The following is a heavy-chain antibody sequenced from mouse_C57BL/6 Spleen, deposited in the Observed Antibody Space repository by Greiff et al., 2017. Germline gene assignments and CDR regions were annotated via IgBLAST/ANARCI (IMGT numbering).Heavy chain of an antibody. D-gene: IGHD4-1*01. CDR2: INPSTGGT. J-gene: IGHJ3*01. CDR3: ARSGIAY. Sequence: EVQVVESGPELVKPGASVKISCKASGYSFTGYYMNWVKQSPEKSLEWIGEINPSTGGTTYNQKFKAKATLTVDKSSSTAYMQLKSLTSEDSAVYYCARSGIAYWGQGTLVTVSA. V-gene: IGHV1-42*01. CDR1: GYSFTGYY.